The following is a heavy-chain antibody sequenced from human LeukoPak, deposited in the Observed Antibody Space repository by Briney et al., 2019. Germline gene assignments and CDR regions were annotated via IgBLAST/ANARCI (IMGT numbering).Heavy chain of an antibody. CDR1: GYTFTSYA. V-gene: IGHV1-2*02. CDR3: ARDSARPNSFDL. J-gene: IGHJ3*01. Sequence: ASVKVSCKASGYTFTSYAMNWVRQAPGQGLDWMGWINPGSGDTNSAPGFQGRVTMTRDTSINTAYMELSRLRSDDTAVYYCARDSARPNSFDLWGPGTLVTVSS. CDR2: INPGSGDT. D-gene: IGHD5-24*01.